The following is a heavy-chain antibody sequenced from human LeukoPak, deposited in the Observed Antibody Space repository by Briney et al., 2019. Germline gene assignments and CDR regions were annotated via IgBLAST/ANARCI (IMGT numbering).Heavy chain of an antibody. J-gene: IGHJ4*02. CDR3: AKDSYYYDSSGSVDPPVY. D-gene: IGHD3-22*01. CDR2: ISGSGGST. Sequence: GGSLRLSCAASGFTFSSYAMSWVRQAPGKGLEWVSAISGSGGSTYYADSVKGRFTISRDNSKNTLYLQMNSLRAEDTAVYYRAKDSYYYDSSGSVDPPVYWGQGTLVTVSS. CDR1: GFTFSSYA. V-gene: IGHV3-23*01.